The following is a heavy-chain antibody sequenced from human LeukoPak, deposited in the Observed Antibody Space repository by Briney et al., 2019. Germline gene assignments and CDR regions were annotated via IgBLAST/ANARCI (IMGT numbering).Heavy chain of an antibody. J-gene: IGHJ4*02. D-gene: IGHD3-22*01. CDR1: GFTFSDYS. V-gene: IGHV3-74*01. CDR3: ARGAYYYDSGGYDTADY. Sequence: GGSLRLSCAASGFTFSDYSMNWVRQAPGKGLVWVSRINSDGRSTGYADSVKGRFTISRDNAKNTLYLQMNSLRAEDTAVYYCARGAYYYDSGGYDTADYWGQGTLVTVSS. CDR2: INSDGRST.